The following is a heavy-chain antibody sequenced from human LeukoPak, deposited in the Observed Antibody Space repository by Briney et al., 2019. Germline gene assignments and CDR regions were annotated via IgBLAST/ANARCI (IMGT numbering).Heavy chain of an antibody. V-gene: IGHV3-53*01. J-gene: IGHJ6*04. Sequence: GGSLRLSCAASGFNVSSNYMSWVRQAPGKGREGVSVIYSGGSTYYADSVKGRFTISRDNSKNTLYLQMNSLRAEDTAVYYCARDLLQGSYGMDVWGKGTTVTVSS. CDR2: IYSGGST. CDR3: ARDLLQGSYGMDV. D-gene: IGHD1-26*01. CDR1: GFNVSSNY.